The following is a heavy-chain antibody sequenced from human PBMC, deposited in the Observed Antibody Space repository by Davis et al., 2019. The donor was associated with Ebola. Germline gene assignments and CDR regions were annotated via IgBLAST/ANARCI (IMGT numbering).Heavy chain of an antibody. CDR2: INPSGGST. CDR1: GYTFTSYA. D-gene: IGHD2-8*01. Sequence: ASVKVSCKASGYTFTSYAMNWVRQAPGQGLEWMGIINPSGGSTSYAQKFQGRVTMTRDTSTSTVYMELSSLRSEDTAVYYCAREDIVLMVYAKTPYYYGMDVWGKGTTVTVSS. V-gene: IGHV1-46*01. J-gene: IGHJ6*04. CDR3: AREDIVLMVYAKTPYYYGMDV.